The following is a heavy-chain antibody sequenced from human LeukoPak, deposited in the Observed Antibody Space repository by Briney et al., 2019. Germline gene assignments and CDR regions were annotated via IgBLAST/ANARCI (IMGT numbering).Heavy chain of an antibody. D-gene: IGHD2-8*02. CDR3: AKEGWDKSYWYGRIDY. V-gene: IGHV3-30*18. J-gene: IGHJ4*02. CDR2: IPNDGNKK. CDR1: GFTFSTYG. Sequence: GRSLRLSCAATGFTFSTYGMHWVRQAPGKGLEWVAAIPNDGNKKYYADSVKGRFTISRDNPKNTLFLQMNSLRAEDTAVYYCAKEGWDKSYWYGRIDYWGQGTLVTVSS.